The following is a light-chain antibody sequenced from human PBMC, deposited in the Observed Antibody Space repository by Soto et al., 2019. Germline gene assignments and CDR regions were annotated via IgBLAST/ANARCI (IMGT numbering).Light chain of an antibody. CDR2: DVD. V-gene: IGLV2-11*01. CDR3: CSYAGRYPLV. CDR1: SSDVGGYNY. J-gene: IGLJ1*01. Sequence: QSVLTQPRSVSGSPGQSVTISCTGTSSDVGGYNYVSWYQHHPGKAPKLMIYDVDKRPSGVPRRFSGSKSGNTSSLTISGLQAADQAHYSCCSYAGRYPLVFGPGTKVTV.